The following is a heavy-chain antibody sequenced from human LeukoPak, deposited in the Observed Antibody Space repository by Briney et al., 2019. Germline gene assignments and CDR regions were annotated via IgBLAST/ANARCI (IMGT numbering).Heavy chain of an antibody. V-gene: IGHV3-66*01. J-gene: IGHJ4*02. CDR1: GFTVSSNY. CDR3: ATQNSVDLSYYFDY. CDR2: IYSGGST. D-gene: IGHD2/OR15-2a*01. Sequence: PGGSLRLSCAASGFTVSSNYMSWVRQAPGKGLEWVSVIYSGGSTYYADSVKGRFTISRDNSKNMLYLQMNSLRAEDTAVYYCATQNSVDLSYYFDYWGQGTLVTVSS.